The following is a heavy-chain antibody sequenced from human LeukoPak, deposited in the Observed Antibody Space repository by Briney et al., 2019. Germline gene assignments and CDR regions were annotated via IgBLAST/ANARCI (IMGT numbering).Heavy chain of an antibody. Sequence: ASVKVSCQASGYTFSSYGISWVRQAPGQGLEWMGWISAYNGNTNYAQMLQGRVTMTTDTSTSTAYMEVGSLRSDDTAMYYCARDVGDIVTIPAAISVPWGQGTLVTVSS. D-gene: IGHD2-2*01. V-gene: IGHV1-18*01. CDR3: ARDVGDIVTIPAAISVP. CDR2: ISAYNGNT. CDR1: GYTFSSYG. J-gene: IGHJ5*02.